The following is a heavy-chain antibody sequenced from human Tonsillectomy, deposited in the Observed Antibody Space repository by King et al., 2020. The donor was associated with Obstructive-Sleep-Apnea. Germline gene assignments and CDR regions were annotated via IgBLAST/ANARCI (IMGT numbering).Heavy chain of an antibody. D-gene: IGHD4-17*01. CDR1: GGSFSGYY. CDR3: ARSDTVVSWFDP. Sequence: VQLQQWGAGLLKPSETLSLTCAVYGGSFSGYYWDWIRQPPGKGLEWIGEINHSGSTNYNPSLKSRVTISVDTSKNQFSLKLSSVTAAGTAVYYCARSDTVVSWFDPWGQGTLVTVSS. V-gene: IGHV4-34*01. J-gene: IGHJ5*02. CDR2: INHSGST.